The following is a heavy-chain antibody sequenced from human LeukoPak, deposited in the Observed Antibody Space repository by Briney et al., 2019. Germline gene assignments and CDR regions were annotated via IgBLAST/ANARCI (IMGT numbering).Heavy chain of an antibody. CDR1: GYTFTGYY. Sequence: ASVKVSCKASGYTFTGYYMHWVRQAPGQGLEWMGWINPNSGGTDYAQKFQGRVTMTRDTSISTAYMELSRLRSDDTAVYYCARGAWYSGSYYDYWGQGTLVTVSS. D-gene: IGHD1-26*01. V-gene: IGHV1-2*02. CDR2: INPNSGGT. CDR3: ARGAWYSGSYYDY. J-gene: IGHJ4*02.